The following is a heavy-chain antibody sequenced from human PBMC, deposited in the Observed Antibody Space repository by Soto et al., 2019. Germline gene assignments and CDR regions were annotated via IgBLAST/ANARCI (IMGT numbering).Heavy chain of an antibody. CDR3: AKDGLRESPSAIDY. D-gene: IGHD6-13*01. CDR2: IGGSGRNT. V-gene: IGHV3-23*01. CDR1: GFVFSQSV. J-gene: IGHJ4*02. Sequence: VQLLESGGGFAQPGGSLRLSCAASGFVFSQSVMSWVRQAPGKGLAWVAGIGGSGRNTYYAYYVKGRFIISRDDSKNTLLLQMNSVRAEDTDIAYCAKDGLRESPSAIDYWGQGTLVTVSS.